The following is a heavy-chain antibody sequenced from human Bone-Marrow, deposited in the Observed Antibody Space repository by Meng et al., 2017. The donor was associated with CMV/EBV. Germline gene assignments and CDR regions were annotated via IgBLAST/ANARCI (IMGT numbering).Heavy chain of an antibody. J-gene: IGHJ4*02. D-gene: IGHD1-20*01. CDR2: IYYSGST. Sequence: SETLSLTCTVSGGSISSGDYYWSWIRQPPGKGLEWIGYIYYSGSTYYNPSLKSRVTISVDTSKNQFSLRLSSVTAADTAVYYCASAQYNWNYFDYWGQRTLVTVSS. CDR3: ASAQYNWNYFDY. CDR1: GGSISSGDYY. V-gene: IGHV4-30-4*08.